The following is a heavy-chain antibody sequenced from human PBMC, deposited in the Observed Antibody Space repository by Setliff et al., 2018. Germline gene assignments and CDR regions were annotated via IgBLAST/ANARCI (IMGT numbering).Heavy chain of an antibody. CDR1: GYIFTDYG. CDR2: ISAYNGKT. CDR3: LRLVRYCTKIACQATSGDEV. Sequence: ASVKVSCKASGYIFTDYGVSWLRQAPGQGLEWVGWISAYNGKTYSAQKFQDRVTLTTHTSTNMGYLELRDLRSDDTAVYYCLRLVRYCTKIACQATSGDEVWGLGTLVTVSS. V-gene: IGHV1-18*01. D-gene: IGHD2-8*01. J-gene: IGHJ4*02.